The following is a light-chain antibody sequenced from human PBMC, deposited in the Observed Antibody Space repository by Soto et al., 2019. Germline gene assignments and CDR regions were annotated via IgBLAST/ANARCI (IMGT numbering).Light chain of an antibody. CDR2: DDS. J-gene: IGLJ2*01. CDR3: QVWDSSSDHVV. Sequence: SYELTQPPSVSVAQGQTARIPCGGNNIGSKSVNWYQHKPGQAPVLVVYDDSDRPSGIPDRFSGSNSGNTATLTISRVEVGDEADYYCQVWDSSSDHVVFGGGTNVTVL. CDR1: NIGSKS. V-gene: IGLV3-21*02.